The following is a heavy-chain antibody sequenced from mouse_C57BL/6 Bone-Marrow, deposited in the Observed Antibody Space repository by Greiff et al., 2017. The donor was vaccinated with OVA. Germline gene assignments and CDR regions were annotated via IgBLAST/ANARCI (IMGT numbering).Heavy chain of an antibody. CDR2: IDPENGAT. J-gene: IGHJ2*01. V-gene: IGHV14-4*01. CDR1: GFNIKDDY. Sequence: VQLQQSGAELVRPGASVKLSCTASGFNIKDDYMHWVKQRPEQGLEWIGWIDPENGATEYASKLQGKANITADTSSNTAYLQVSSLTSEDTAVYYCTTRDYWGQGTTLTVSS. CDR3: TTRDY.